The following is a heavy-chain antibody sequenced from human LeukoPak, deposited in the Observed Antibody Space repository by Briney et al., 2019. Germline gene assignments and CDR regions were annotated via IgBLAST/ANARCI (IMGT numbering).Heavy chain of an antibody. V-gene: IGHV3-73*01. CDR2: IRSKANSYAT. Sequence: GGSLRLSCAASGFTFSGSAMHWVRQASGKGLEWVGRIRSKANSYATAYAASVKGRFTISRDDSKNTAYLQMNSLKTEDTVVYYCTTVGLDIVVVPAANTPSLVQVDPWGQGTLVTVSS. CDR1: GFTFSGSA. D-gene: IGHD2-2*03. CDR3: TTVGLDIVVVPAANTPSLVQVDP. J-gene: IGHJ5*02.